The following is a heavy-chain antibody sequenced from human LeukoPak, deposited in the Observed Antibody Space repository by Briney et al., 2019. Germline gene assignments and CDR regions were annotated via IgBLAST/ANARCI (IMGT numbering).Heavy chain of an antibody. CDR3: ARVSTVTLAFDY. CDR2: ISSSSSYI. V-gene: IGHV3-21*01. CDR1: GFTFSSYS. D-gene: IGHD4-11*01. Sequence: GALRLSCAASGFTFSSYSMNWVRQAQGKGLEWVSSISSSSSYIYYADSVKGRFTISRDNAKNSLYLQMNSLRAEDTAVYYCARVSTVTLAFDYWGQGTLVTVSS. J-gene: IGHJ4*02.